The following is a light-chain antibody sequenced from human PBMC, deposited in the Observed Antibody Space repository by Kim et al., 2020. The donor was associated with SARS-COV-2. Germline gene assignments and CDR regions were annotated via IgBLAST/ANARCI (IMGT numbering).Light chain of an antibody. J-gene: IGKJ5*01. CDR2: DAS. Sequence: AIQLTQSPSSLSASIGDRVTITCRASQDISTSLGWYRQKTGQPPELLIYDASTLEGGVPSRFSGRGSGTDFTLLISGLQSEDFATYYCQQFTDYTSFGQGTRLEIK. CDR1: QDISTS. V-gene: IGKV1D-13*01. CDR3: QQFTDYTS.